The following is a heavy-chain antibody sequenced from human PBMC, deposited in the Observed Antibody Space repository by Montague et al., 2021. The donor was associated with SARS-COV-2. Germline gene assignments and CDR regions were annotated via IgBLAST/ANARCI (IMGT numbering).Heavy chain of an antibody. V-gene: IGHV6-1*01. Sequence: CAISGDSVSRNSATSNWVRQSPSRDLEWLGRIYYRSKWYNDYPVSVRGRVTINPDTSKNQFSLQLNSVTPEDTAIYYCTSGREGNYNVMDVWGQGTTVTVSS. CDR3: TSGREGNYNVMDV. CDR1: GDSVSRNSAT. D-gene: IGHD1-1*01. J-gene: IGHJ6*02. CDR2: IYYRSKWYN.